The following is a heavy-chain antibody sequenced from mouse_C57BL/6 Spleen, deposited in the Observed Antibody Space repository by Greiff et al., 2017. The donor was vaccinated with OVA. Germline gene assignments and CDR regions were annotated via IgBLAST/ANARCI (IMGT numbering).Heavy chain of an antibody. Sequence: EVQLQQSGAELVRPGASVKLSCTASGFNIKDDYMHWVKQRPEKGLEWIGWIDPENGDTEYASKFSGTATITAEKSANSAYLQFSSLTSVDTAVYYFTTRRSGYDYDGFAYWGQGTLVTVSA. D-gene: IGHD2-4*01. CDR3: TTRRSGYDYDGFAY. J-gene: IGHJ3*01. CDR2: IDPENGDT. V-gene: IGHV14-4*01. CDR1: GFNIKDDY.